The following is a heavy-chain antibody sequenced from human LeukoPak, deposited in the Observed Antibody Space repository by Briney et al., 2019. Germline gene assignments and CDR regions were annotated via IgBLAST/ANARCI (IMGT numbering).Heavy chain of an antibody. CDR3: ARGGYSGYYGFNGAFDI. V-gene: IGHV3-48*03. D-gene: IGHD5-12*01. CDR2: ISSSGSTI. Sequence: GGSLRLSCAASGFTFSSYEMNWVRQAPGKGLEWVSYISSSGSTIYYADSVKGRFTISRDNAKNSLYLQMNSLRAEDTAVYYCARGGYSGYYGFNGAFDIWGQGTMVTVSS. J-gene: IGHJ3*02. CDR1: GFTFSSYE.